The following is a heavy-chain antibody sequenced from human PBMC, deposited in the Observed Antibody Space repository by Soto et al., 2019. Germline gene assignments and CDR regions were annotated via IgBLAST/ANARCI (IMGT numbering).Heavy chain of an antibody. CDR2: ISYNGRST. Sequence: EVQLLESGGGLVQPGGSLTLSCEASGFAFTSYAMSWVRQAPGKGLEWVSSISYNGRSTYYAGSVRGRVTISRDNPRNTVFLRMTSLRAEDTAVYYCTKDRVPHTNYIYFDNGGRGTQVTVSS. CDR3: TKDRVPHTNYIYFDN. D-gene: IGHD4-4*01. V-gene: IGHV3-23*05. J-gene: IGHJ4*02. CDR1: GFAFTSYA.